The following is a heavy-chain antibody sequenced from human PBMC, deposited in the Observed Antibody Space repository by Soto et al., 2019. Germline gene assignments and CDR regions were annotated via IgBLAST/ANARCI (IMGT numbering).Heavy chain of an antibody. Sequence: QVQLVQSGAEVKKPGASVKVSCKASGYTFTSYGISWVRQAPGQGLEWMGWISAYNGNTNYAQKFQGRVTMTTDTSTSTAYMELRSLRSDDTAVYFCARMRAHWDLLPLHFDFWGQGTLLTVSS. V-gene: IGHV1-18*04. CDR2: ISAYNGNT. CDR1: GYTFTSYG. J-gene: IGHJ4*02. D-gene: IGHD1-26*01. CDR3: ARMRAHWDLLPLHFDF.